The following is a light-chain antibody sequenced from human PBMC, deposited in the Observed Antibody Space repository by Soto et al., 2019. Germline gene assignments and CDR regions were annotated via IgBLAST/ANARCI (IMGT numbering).Light chain of an antibody. CDR3: AAWDDSLNGVL. CDR2: TND. Sequence: QSVLTQPPSASGTPGQRVTISCSGISSNIGTNTVNWYQQLPGTAPTLLIYTNDQRPSGVPDRFSGSKSGTSASLAISGLQSDDEADYYCAAWDDSLNGVLFGGGTKVTVL. J-gene: IGLJ2*01. V-gene: IGLV1-44*01. CDR1: SSNIGTNT.